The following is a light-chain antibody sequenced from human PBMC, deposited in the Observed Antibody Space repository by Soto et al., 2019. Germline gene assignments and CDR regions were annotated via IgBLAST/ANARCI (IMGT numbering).Light chain of an antibody. CDR2: DAY. V-gene: IGKV1-33*01. Sequence: IQMTHSPSSLSASVGDMVTITFEAIHYIGNSLNWYQHKPGKAPNLVIYDAYNLETGVPSTFSGSGSGTDFTFTINSLQPEDIATYYCQQYDYLPYTFGQRTKVDIK. J-gene: IGKJ2*01. CDR3: QQYDYLPYT. CDR1: HYIGNS.